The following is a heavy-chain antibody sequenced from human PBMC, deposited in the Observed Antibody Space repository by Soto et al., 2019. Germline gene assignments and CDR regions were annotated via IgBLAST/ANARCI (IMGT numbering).Heavy chain of an antibody. CDR1: GGSISNYNYY. CDR3: ARLEVAGHYCGI. D-gene: IGHD4-17*01. CDR2: ISYSGST. Sequence: PSGSLSLTCTVSGGSISNYNYYWGWMRQPPGKGLEWIGTISYSGSTYYNPSLKTRVTISVDTSKNQFSLQLSSVTAADTAVYYCARLEVAGHYCGIWGRGTLVTVSS. J-gene: IGHJ4*02. V-gene: IGHV4-39*01.